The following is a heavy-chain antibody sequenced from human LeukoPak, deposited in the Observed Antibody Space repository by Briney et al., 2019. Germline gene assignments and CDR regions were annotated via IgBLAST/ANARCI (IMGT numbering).Heavy chain of an antibody. CDR1: GGTFSSYA. J-gene: IGHJ6*03. V-gene: IGHV1-69*04. CDR2: IIPILGIA. Sequence: SVKVSCKSSGGTFSSYAIRWVRQAPGQGLAWMGRIIPILGIANYAQKFQGRVTITADKSTSTAYMELSSLRSEDTAVYYCARDLGYCSGDSCYSGYYYYYMDVWGKGTTVTVSS. D-gene: IGHD2-15*01. CDR3: ARDLGYCSGDSCYSGYYYYYMDV.